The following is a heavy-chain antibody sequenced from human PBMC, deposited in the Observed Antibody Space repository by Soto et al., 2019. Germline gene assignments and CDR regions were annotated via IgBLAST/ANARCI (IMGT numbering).Heavy chain of an antibody. V-gene: IGHV4-59*01. CDR2: VYHSGST. CDR1: GGSMRNYY. CDR3: TSSYSTSSSPDY. J-gene: IGHJ4*02. D-gene: IGHD6-6*01. Sequence: SETLSLTCSVSGGSMRNYYWNWIRQPPGRGLEWIGHVYHSGSTNYNPSLKSRVSMSVDVSRNHFSLTLHSVTAADTAVYFCTSSYSTSSSPDYWGQGTLVTVPS.